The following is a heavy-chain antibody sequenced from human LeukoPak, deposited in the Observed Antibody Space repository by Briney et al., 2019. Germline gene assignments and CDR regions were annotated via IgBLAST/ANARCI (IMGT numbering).Heavy chain of an antibody. CDR1: GGSVSSASYY. J-gene: IGHJ4*02. V-gene: IGHV4-61*01. D-gene: IGHD1-14*01. CDR3: AREPGETDEGFEY. CDR2: IYYSGST. Sequence: SETLSLTCTVSGGSVSSASYYWNWIRQPPGKGLGWIGHIYYSGSTDYNPSLKSRVTISADTSKNQFSLKMTSVTAADTAVYYGAREPGETDEGFEYWGQGTLVTVSS.